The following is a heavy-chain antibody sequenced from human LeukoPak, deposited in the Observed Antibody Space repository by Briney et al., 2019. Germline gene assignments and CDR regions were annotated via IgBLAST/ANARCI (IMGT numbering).Heavy chain of an antibody. CDR1: GYTFTSHG. D-gene: IGHD2-2*03. J-gene: IGHJ4*02. Sequence: ASVKVSCKASGYTFTSHGISWVRQAPGQGLEWMGWISAYNGNTNYAQKLQGRVTMTTDTSTSTAYMELRSLRSDDTAVYYCARDLFDGYCSSTSCYSAFDYWGQGTLVTVSS. CDR3: ARDLFDGYCSSTSCYSAFDY. CDR2: ISAYNGNT. V-gene: IGHV1-18*01.